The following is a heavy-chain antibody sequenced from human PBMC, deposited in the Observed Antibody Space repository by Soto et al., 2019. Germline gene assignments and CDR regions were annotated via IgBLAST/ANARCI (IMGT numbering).Heavy chain of an antibody. D-gene: IGHD1-1*01. CDR3: ARGGSDDAQ. Sequence: QVELVQSGAEVKQPGASVRVSCKASGHPHTIYFIHWLRQAPVQGLEWMGWINAVSGGANSAPSLQGRVSMTRDRSSATAFIDLSGLRGDDTAVYYCARGGSDDAQWGQGTLVTVSS. J-gene: IGHJ4*02. V-gene: IGHV1-2*02. CDR2: INAVSGGA. CDR1: GHPHTIYF.